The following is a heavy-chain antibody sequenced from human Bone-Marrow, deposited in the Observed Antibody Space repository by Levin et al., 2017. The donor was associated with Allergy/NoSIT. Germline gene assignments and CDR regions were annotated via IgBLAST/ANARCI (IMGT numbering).Heavy chain of an antibody. CDR3: TAGGAARPGY. V-gene: IGHV4-59*01. D-gene: IGHD6-6*01. J-gene: IGHJ4*02. CDR2: VSDSGNT. Sequence: MPSETLSLTCTFSGVSISPYYWSWVRQPPAKGLEWIGYVSDSGNTNYRPSLKGRVTMSVDTSRKQMSLKLTSMTPVDSAVYYCTAGGAARPGYWGQGILVTVSS. CDR1: GVSISPYY.